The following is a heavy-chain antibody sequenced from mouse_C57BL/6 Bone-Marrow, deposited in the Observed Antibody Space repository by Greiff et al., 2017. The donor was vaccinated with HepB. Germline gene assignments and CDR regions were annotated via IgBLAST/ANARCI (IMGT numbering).Heavy chain of an antibody. V-gene: IGHV3-6*01. CDR1: GYSITSGYY. J-gene: IGHJ4*01. CDR3: AREGGSSYYAMDY. D-gene: IGHD1-1*01. Sequence: LMESGPGLVKPSQSLSLTCSVTGYSITSGYYWNWIRQFPGNKLEWLGYISYDGSNNYNRSLKNRISITRDTSKNQFFLKLNSVTTEDTATYYCAREGGSSYYAMDYWGQGTSVTVSS. CDR2: ISYDGSN.